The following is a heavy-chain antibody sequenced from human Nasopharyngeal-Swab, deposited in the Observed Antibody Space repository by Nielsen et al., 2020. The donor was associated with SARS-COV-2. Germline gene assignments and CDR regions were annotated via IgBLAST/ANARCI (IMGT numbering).Heavy chain of an antibody. J-gene: IGHJ5*01. D-gene: IGHD2-2*01. CDR2: INRVGSGT. CDR3: ARDCDTATCYRSAADT. CDR1: GFTFSSYW. V-gene: IGHV3-74*01. Sequence: GESLKISCAGSGFTFSSYWMHWVRQAPGKGLIWVARINRVGSGTNYADSVKGRFTISRDNAKNTLYLQMNTLSAEDTGVYYCARDCDTATCYRSAADTWGQGTLVTVSS.